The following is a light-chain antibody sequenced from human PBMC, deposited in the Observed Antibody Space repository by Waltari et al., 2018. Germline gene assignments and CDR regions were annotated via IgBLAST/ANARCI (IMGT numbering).Light chain of an antibody. CDR2: EDR. Sequence: SYDLTQPPAVPVPPAQPAIITCSGDRLGSKPVSWYQHKPGQSPVLIIFEDRKRPSGIPERFSASNSGNTATLTIIGTQAMDEADYYCQAWDSTSFYVFGTGTKVSV. V-gene: IGLV3-1*01. J-gene: IGLJ1*01. CDR3: QAWDSTSFYV. CDR1: RLGSKP.